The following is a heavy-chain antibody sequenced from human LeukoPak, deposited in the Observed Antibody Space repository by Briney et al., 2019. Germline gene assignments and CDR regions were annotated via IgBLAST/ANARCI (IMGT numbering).Heavy chain of an antibody. Sequence: PSETLSLTCAVSGYSISSGYYWGWIRQSPGKGLEWIATIFHSGSIYYNPSLKGRVTLSVDTSKNQFSLRLNSVTAADTALYYCARMGVSYYYDSSTYYPTAFDVWGQGTMVSVSS. CDR1: GYSISSGYY. D-gene: IGHD3-22*01. CDR2: IFHSGSI. J-gene: IGHJ3*01. CDR3: ARMGVSYYYDSSTYYPTAFDV. V-gene: IGHV4-38-2*01.